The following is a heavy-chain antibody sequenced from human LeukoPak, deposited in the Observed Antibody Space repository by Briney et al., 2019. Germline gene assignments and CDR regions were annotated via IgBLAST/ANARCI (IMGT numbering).Heavy chain of an antibody. CDR2: MYFSGST. D-gene: IGHD1-26*01. CDR3: ANAASYSVDY. Sequence: SETLSLTCTVSGGSVSSSFYYWGWIRQPPGKGLEWIGSMYFSGSTHYNPSLKSRVTISVDTSRNQFSLKLTSVTAADTAVYYCANAASYSVDYWGQGTLVTVSS. J-gene: IGHJ4*02. V-gene: IGHV4-39*01. CDR1: GGSVSSSFYY.